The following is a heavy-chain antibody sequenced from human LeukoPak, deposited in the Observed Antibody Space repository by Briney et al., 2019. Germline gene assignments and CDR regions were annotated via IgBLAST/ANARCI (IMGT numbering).Heavy chain of an antibody. CDR2: IYSGGST. V-gene: IGHV3-53*01. J-gene: IGHJ4*02. D-gene: IGHD1-26*01. CDR3: ASGLRIVGATRY. Sequence: PGGSLRLSCAASGFTFSSYAMSWVRQAPGKGLEWVSVIYSGGSTYYADSVKGRFTISRDNSKNTLYLQMNSLRAEDTAVYYCASGLRIVGATRYWGQGTLVTVSS. CDR1: GFTFSSYA.